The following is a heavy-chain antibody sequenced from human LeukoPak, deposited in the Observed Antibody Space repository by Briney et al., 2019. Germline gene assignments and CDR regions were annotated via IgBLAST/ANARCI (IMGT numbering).Heavy chain of an antibody. D-gene: IGHD4-23*01. CDR2: ISSSSTYI. Sequence: EGSLRLSCAASGFSFSNCSMNWVRQAPGKGLEWVSSISSSSTYIYYADSLEGRFTISRDNVRNSLYLQMNSLRAEDTAVYYCAGDYEGNLAFDIWGQGTMVTVSS. J-gene: IGHJ3*02. CDR3: AGDYEGNLAFDI. V-gene: IGHV3-21*01. CDR1: GFSFSNCS.